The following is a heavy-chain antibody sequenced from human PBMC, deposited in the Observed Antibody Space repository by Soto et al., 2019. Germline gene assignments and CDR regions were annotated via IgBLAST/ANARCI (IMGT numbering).Heavy chain of an antibody. Sequence: GGSLRLSCEVSGFTFSDHYMDWVRQAPGKGLEWVGRSRKKANSFSTAYAPSVKGRFTISRDDSKSSLYLQMNSLKTDDTAVYYCTRIAYNYGPGDYWGQGTLVTVSS. CDR3: TRIAYNYGPGDY. CDR1: GFTFSDHY. D-gene: IGHD2-21*01. J-gene: IGHJ4*02. V-gene: IGHV3-72*01. CDR2: SRKKANSFST.